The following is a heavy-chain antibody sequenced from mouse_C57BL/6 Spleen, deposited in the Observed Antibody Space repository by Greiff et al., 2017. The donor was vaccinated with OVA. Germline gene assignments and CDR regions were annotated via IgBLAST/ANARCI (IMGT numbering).Heavy chain of an antibody. CDR1: GFTFSSYA. D-gene: IGHD1-1*01. CDR3: TRFSITTVVEYYFDY. V-gene: IGHV5-9-1*02. Sequence: EVKLMESGEGLVKPGGSLKLSCAASGFTFSSYAMSWVRQTPEKRLEWVAYISSGGDYIYYADTVKGRFTISRDNARNTLYLQMSSLKSEDTAMYYCTRFSITTVVEYYFDYWGQGTTLTVSS. CDR2: ISSGGDYI. J-gene: IGHJ2*01.